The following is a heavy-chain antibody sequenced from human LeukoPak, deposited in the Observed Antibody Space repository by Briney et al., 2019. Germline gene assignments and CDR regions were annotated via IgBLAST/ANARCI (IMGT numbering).Heavy chain of an antibody. J-gene: IGHJ3*02. CDR2: ISWNSGSI. CDR3: AKDASGSYYDEAFDI. CDR1: GFTFDDYA. D-gene: IGHD1-26*01. V-gene: IGHV3-9*03. Sequence: GGSLRLSCAASGFTFDDYAMHWVRQAPGKGLEWVSGISWNSGSIGYADSVKGRFTISRDNAKNSLYLQMNSLRAEDMALYYCAKDASGSYYDEAFDIGGQGTMVTVSS.